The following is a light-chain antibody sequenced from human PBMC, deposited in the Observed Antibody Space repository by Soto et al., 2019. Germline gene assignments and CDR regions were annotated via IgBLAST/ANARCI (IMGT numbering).Light chain of an antibody. Sequence: QSALTQPPSASGSPGQSVTISCTGTSSDFADYSYVSWYQQHPGKAPKFLIYGVSQRPSGVPDRFSGSKSGNTASLTVSGLQAEDEADYYCSSYAGSNNVIFGGGTKLTVL. CDR3: SSYAGSNNVI. V-gene: IGLV2-8*01. J-gene: IGLJ2*01. CDR2: GVS. CDR1: SSDFADYSY.